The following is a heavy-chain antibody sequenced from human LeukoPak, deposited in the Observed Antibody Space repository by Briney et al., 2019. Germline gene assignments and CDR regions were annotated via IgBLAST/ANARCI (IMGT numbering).Heavy chain of an antibody. D-gene: IGHD5-18*01. CDR2: IYTSGST. Sequence: SETLSLTCTVSGGSISSYYWSWIRQPAGKGLEWIGRIYTSGSTNYNPSLKSRVTMSVDTSKNQFSLKLTSVTAADTAVYYCARRATTERGHSYGLDYWGQGTLVTVSS. J-gene: IGHJ4*02. CDR1: GGSISSYY. V-gene: IGHV4-4*07. CDR3: ARRATTERGHSYGLDY.